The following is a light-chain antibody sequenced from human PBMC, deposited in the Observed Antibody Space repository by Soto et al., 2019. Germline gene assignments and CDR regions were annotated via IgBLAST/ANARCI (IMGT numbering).Light chain of an antibody. Sequence: EIVLTQSPGTLSLSPWERATLSCMASQSVSSSYLAWYQQKPGQAPRLLIYGASSRATGIPDRFSGSGSGTDFTLTISRLEPEDFATYYCQQSYTTPLTFGGGTKVDI. CDR1: QSVSSSY. J-gene: IGKJ4*01. CDR3: QQSYTTPLT. CDR2: GAS. V-gene: IGKV3-20*01.